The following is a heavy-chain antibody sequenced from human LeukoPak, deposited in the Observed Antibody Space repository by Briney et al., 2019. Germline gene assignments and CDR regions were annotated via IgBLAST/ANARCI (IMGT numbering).Heavy chain of an antibody. J-gene: IGHJ4*02. Sequence: GGSLRLSCAASGFTFSSYWMHWVRQDPGKGLEWVSTITSGDNTYYADSVKGRFTISRDNSKNTLYLQMNSLRAEDTALYYCAKLVGATTDFDYWGQGTLVTVSS. CDR3: AKLVGATTDFDY. CDR2: ITSGDNT. V-gene: IGHV3-23*01. CDR1: GFTFSSYW. D-gene: IGHD1-26*01.